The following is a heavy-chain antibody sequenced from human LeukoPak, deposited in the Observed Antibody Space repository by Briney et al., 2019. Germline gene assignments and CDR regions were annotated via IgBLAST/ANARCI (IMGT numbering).Heavy chain of an antibody. CDR3: AREGGYSYGDAPLHFDN. J-gene: IGHJ4*02. CDR2: IYYSGST. CDR1: GGSISSYY. V-gene: IGHV4-59*01. Sequence: SETLSLTCTVSGGSISSYYWSWIRQPPGKGLEWIAYIYYSGSTNYNPSLKSRVTISVDTSKNQFSLKLSSVTAADTAVYYCAREGGYSYGDAPLHFDNWGQGTLVTVSS. D-gene: IGHD5-18*01.